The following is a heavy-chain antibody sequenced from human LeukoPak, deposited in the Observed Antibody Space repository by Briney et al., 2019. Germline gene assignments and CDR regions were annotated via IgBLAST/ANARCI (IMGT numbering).Heavy chain of an antibody. V-gene: IGHV4-34*01. CDR3: ARGKVLWFGELLPFDY. Sequence: SETLSLTCAVYGGSFIGYYWRWLRQPPGKGLEWIGEIHHSGSTKYNPSLKSRVTISVDTSKNQFSLKLSSVTAADTAVYYCARGKVLWFGELLPFDYWGQRTLGTVS. CDR1: GGSFIGYY. CDR2: IHHSGST. D-gene: IGHD3-10*01. J-gene: IGHJ4*02.